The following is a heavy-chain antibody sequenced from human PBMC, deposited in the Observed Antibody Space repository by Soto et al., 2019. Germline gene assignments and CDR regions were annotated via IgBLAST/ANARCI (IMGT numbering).Heavy chain of an antibody. CDR1: GFTFSSYG. J-gene: IGHJ4*02. Sequence: QVQLVESGGGVVQPGRSLRLSCAASGFTFSSYGMHWVRQAPGKGLEWGAVIWYDGSNKYYADSVKGRFTISRDNSKNTLYLQMNSLRAEDTAVYYCARDYGLITLDYWGQGTLVTVSS. D-gene: IGHD3-22*01. CDR3: ARDYGLITLDY. CDR2: IWYDGSNK. V-gene: IGHV3-33*01.